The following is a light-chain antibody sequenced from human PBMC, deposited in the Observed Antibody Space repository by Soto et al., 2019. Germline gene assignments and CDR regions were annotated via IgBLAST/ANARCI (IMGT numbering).Light chain of an antibody. J-gene: IGKJ2*01. CDR2: GAS. CDR1: QSVSSN. Sequence: EIVMTQSPATLSVSPGERATLSCRASQSVSSNLAWYQQKPGQAPRLLIYGASTRATGIPARFSGSGSGTDFTLTISSLQSEDSAVYYCQQYNSWPPTYTFGQGTKLEIK. V-gene: IGKV3-15*01. CDR3: QQYNSWPPTYT.